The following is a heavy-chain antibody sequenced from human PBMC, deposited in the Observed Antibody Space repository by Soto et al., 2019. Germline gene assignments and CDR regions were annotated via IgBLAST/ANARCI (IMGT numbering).Heavy chain of an antibody. J-gene: IGHJ2*01. CDR1: AGSISSGGYY. CDR3: ARAMLEVTHYWYFDL. CDR2: IYYSGST. D-gene: IGHD2-21*02. Sequence: QVQLQESGPGLVKPSQTLSLTCTVSAGSISSGGYYWSWIRQHPGKGLEWIGYIYYSGSTYYNPSLTSRGTISVDTSQNQYSLKLSSVTAADTAVYYCARAMLEVTHYWYFDLWGRGTLVTVSS. V-gene: IGHV4-31*03.